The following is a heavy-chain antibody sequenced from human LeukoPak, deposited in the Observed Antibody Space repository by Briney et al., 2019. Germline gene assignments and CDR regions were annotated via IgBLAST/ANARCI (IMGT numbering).Heavy chain of an antibody. CDR3: GKSDRLRYFNCFLSSRYFDN. CDR1: GFTLSSYA. CDR2: ISGSGGST. V-gene: IGHV3-23*01. J-gene: IGHJ4*02. Sequence: GGSLRLSCAASGFTLSSYAMSWVRQAPGKGLEWVSAISGSGGSTYYADSVKGRFTISRDNSKNTLYLQMNSLRAEDTAVYYCGKSDRLRYFNCFLSSRYFDNGGRETVVPVS. D-gene: IGHD3-9*01.